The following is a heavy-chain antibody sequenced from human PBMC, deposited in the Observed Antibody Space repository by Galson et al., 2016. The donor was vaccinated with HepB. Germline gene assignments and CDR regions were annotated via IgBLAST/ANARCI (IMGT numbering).Heavy chain of an antibody. V-gene: IGHV3-66*01. CDR3: ARVSAFWSGLPDH. J-gene: IGHJ4*02. Sequence: SLRLSCAASGFTVSNNYMGWVRQAPGKGLEWVAVVYSGGYIYYADSVKGRFTISRDSSKSTLYLQMNSLRAEDTAVYYCARVSAFWSGLPDHWGQGTQVTVS. D-gene: IGHD3-3*01. CDR2: VYSGGYI. CDR1: GFTVSNNY.